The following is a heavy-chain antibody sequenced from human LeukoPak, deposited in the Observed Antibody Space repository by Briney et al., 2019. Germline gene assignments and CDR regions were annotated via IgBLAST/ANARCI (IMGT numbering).Heavy chain of an antibody. CDR3: ARDFIAARPFDY. V-gene: IGHV4-34*01. D-gene: IGHD6-6*01. J-gene: IGHJ4*02. CDR1: GGSFSGYY. Sequence: SEAPSLTCAVYGGSFSGYYWSWIRQPPGKGLEWIGEINHSGSTNYNPSLKSRVTISVDTSKNQFSLKLSSVTAADTAVYYCARDFIAARPFDYWGQGTLVTVSS. CDR2: INHSGST.